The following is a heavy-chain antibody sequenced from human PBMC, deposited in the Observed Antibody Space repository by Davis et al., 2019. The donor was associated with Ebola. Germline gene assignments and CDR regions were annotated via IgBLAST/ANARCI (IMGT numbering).Heavy chain of an antibody. V-gene: IGHV4-59*01. D-gene: IGHD2-15*01. CDR3: ARGRGSGGSSNNWFDP. J-gene: IGHJ5*02. CDR2: IYYSGST. Sequence: ESLKISCAASGFTFSTYSMNWVRQAPGKGLEWIGSIYYSGSTYYNPSLKSRVTISVDTSKNQFSLRLTSVTAADTAMYYCARGRGSGGSSNNWFDPWGQGTLVTVSS. CDR1: GFTFSTYS.